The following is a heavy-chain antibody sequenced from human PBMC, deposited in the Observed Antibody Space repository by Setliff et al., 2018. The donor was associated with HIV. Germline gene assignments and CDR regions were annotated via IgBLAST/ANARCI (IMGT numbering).Heavy chain of an antibody. CDR3: ARNDDYGGKSHDC. CDR2: VPTNGGT. CDR1: GGSINRGNYY. V-gene: IGHV4-61*02. Sequence: PSETLSLTCSVSGGSINRGNYYWTWIRQPAGKGLEWIGRVPTNGGTNYNPSLKSRVTISVDTSKSQFSLKLTSVTAADTAVYYCARNDDYGGKSHDCWGQGTLVTVSS. J-gene: IGHJ4*02. D-gene: IGHD4-17*01.